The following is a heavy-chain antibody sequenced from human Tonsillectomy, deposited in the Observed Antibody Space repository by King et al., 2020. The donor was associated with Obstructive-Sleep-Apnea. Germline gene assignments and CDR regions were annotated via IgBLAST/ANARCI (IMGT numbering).Heavy chain of an antibody. CDR2: ISWNSGSI. J-gene: IGHJ6*02. D-gene: IGHD6-13*01. CDR1: GFTFDDYA. V-gene: IGHV3-9*01. Sequence: VQLVESGGGLVQPGRSLRLSCAASGFTFDDYAMHWVRQAPGKGLEWVSGISWNSGSIGYADSVKGRFTISRDNAKNSLYLQMNSLRAEDTALYYCAKDRAAAGTYYYGMDVWGQGTTVTVSS. CDR3: AKDRAAAGTYYYGMDV.